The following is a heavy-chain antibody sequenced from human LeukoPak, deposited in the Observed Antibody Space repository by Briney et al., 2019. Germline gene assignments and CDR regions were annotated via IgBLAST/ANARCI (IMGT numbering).Heavy chain of an antibody. J-gene: IGHJ4*02. V-gene: IGHV3-48*04. CDR1: GFTFSSYS. D-gene: IGHD2-2*01. Sequence: GGSLRLSCAASGFTFSSYSMNWVRQAPGKGLEWVSYISSSGSSIYYADSVKGRFTISRDNAKNSLYLQMNSLRAEDTAVYYCARKYCSSTSCLFDCWGQGTLSPSPQ. CDR2: ISSSGSSI. CDR3: ARKYCSSTSCLFDC.